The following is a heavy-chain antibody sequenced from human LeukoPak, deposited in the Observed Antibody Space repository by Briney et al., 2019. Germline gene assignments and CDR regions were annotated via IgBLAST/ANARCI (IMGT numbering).Heavy chain of an antibody. CDR2: IYYSGNT. D-gene: IGHD6-13*01. CDR1: GGSIDSGSYY. CDR3: ARDSEGALNYGLYSSTPHVY. Sequence: SETLSLTCTVSGGSIDSGSYYWGWIRQPPGKGLEWIGSIYYSGNTYYNPSLKSRVTISVDTSKNEFSLKLTSVTAADTAVYYCARDSEGALNYGLYSSTPHVYWGQGTLVTVSS. V-gene: IGHV4-39*07. J-gene: IGHJ4*02.